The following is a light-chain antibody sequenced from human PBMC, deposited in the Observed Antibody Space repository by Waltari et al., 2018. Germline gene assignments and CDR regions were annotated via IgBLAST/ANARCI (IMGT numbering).Light chain of an antibody. J-gene: IGKJ2*01. CDR1: SNLLYSPNNKDF. Sequence: DIVMTQSPDSLVVSLGARATINCTSSSNLLYSPNNKDFLAWYQQQPGQPPHLLIYWASTRESGVPDRFTGSGSGTDFSLTISSLQAEDVAVYYCQQYYDTPYTFGQGTKLEIK. CDR2: WAS. V-gene: IGKV4-1*01. CDR3: QQYYDTPYT.